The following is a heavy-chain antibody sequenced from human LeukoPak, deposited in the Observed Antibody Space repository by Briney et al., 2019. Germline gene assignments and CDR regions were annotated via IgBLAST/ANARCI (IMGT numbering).Heavy chain of an antibody. Sequence: SETPSLTCTVSGGSISSYYWSWIRQPPGKGLEWIGYIYYSGSTNYNPSLKSRVTISVDTSKNQFSLKLSSVTAADTAVYYCAREWGLYYMDVWGKGTTVTVSS. CDR2: IYYSGST. J-gene: IGHJ6*03. CDR1: GGSISSYY. D-gene: IGHD3-16*01. CDR3: AREWGLYYMDV. V-gene: IGHV4-59*01.